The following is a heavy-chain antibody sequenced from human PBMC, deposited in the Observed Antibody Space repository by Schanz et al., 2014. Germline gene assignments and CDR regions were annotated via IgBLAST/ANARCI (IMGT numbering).Heavy chain of an antibody. Sequence: QVQLQASGPGLLKPSETLSLTCTVSGGSIRSYFWSWIRQPPGKGLEWIAEINHGGSTNYNPSLKRRVTIAVDTSKTQFPLKWGSVTAADTAVYYGARGHHPHGITVAARGFDPWGQGTLVTVSS. CDR1: GGSIRSYF. J-gene: IGHJ5*02. D-gene: IGHD6-19*01. CDR3: ARGHHPHGITVAARGFDP. CDR2: INHGGST. V-gene: IGHV4-59*12.